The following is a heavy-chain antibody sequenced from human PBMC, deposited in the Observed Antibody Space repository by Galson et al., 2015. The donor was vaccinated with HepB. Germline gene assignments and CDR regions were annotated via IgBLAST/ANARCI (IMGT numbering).Heavy chain of an antibody. Sequence: SLRLSCAPSGFTFDYYAMTWVRQAPGKGLEWVSGISPSGDMSFVANSVRGRFTISRDNSRNVLYLHMKGLRVEDTALYYCAKVQPRKNDGWYYCAWGEIDSWGQGTLASVSS. D-gene: IGHD2/OR15-2a*01. CDR2: ISPSGDMS. CDR3: AKVQPRKNDGWYYCAWGEIDS. J-gene: IGHJ4*02. CDR1: GFTFDYYA. V-gene: IGHV3-23*01.